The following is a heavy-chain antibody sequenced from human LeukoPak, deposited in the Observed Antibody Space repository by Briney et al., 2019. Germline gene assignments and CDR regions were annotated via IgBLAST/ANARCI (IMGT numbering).Heavy chain of an antibody. D-gene: IGHD1-26*01. CDR3: AKDSGSGSYYGVDY. V-gene: IGHV3-30*18. J-gene: IGHJ4*02. CDR2: ISYDGSDK. CDR1: GFTFSSYG. Sequence: GGSLRLSCAASGFTFSSYGVHWVRQAPGKGLEWVAVISYDGSDKYYADSVKGRFTIARDNSKNTLSLQMNSLRAEDTAVYYCAKDSGSGSYYGVDYWGQGTLVTVSS.